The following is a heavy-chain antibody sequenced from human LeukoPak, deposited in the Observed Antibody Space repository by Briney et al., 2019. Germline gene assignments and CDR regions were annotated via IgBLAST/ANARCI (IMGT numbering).Heavy chain of an antibody. CDR1: GYTFTSYD. J-gene: IGHJ5*02. CDR3: ARGGYYYGSGSSNWFDP. D-gene: IGHD3-10*01. V-gene: IGHV1-8*03. CDR2: MNPNSGNT. Sequence: ASVKVSCKASGYTFTSYDINWVRQATGQGLEWMGWMNPNSGNTGYAQKFQGRVTITRNTSISTAYMELSSLRSEDTAVYYCARGGYYYGSGSSNWFDPWGQGTLVTVSS.